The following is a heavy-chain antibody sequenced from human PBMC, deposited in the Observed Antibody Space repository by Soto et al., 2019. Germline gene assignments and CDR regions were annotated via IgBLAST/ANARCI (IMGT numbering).Heavy chain of an antibody. J-gene: IGHJ6*01. D-gene: IGHD2-15*01. CDR1: GYTFTSYA. V-gene: IGHV1-3*01. Sequence: ASVKVSCKASGYTFTSYAMHWVRQAPGQRLEWMGWINAGNGNTKYSQKFQGRVTITRDTSASTAYMELSSLRSEDTAVYYCARDPGWYYYYGIDVWGKGTTVPVSS. CDR3: ARDPGWYYYYGIDV. CDR2: INAGNGNT.